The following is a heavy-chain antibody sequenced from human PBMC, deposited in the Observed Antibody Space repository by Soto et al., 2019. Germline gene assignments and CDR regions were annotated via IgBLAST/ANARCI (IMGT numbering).Heavy chain of an antibody. V-gene: IGHV3-7*05. CDR3: ARDTIVWFGELSPRFDY. J-gene: IGHJ4*02. D-gene: IGHD3-10*01. CDR2: IKQDGSEK. Sequence: GGSLRLSCAASGFTFSSYWMSWVRQAPGKGLEWVANIKQDGSEKYYVDSVKGRFTISRDNAKNSLYLQMNSLRAEDTAVYYCARDTIVWFGELSPRFDYWGQGTLVTVSS. CDR1: GFTFSSYW.